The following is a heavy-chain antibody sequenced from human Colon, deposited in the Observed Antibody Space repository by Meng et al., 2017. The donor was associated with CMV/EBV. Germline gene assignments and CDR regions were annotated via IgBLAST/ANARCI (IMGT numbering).Heavy chain of an antibody. CDR1: GFAFSAFR. J-gene: IGHJ4*02. D-gene: IGHD6-19*01. CDR3: TKGHVAAVTAGDY. Sequence: GESLKISCAASGFAFSAFRLSWVRQAPGKGLEWVSRITESGGTNYADSVRGRFGISRDISNQMVWLQMSDLRPEDTAVYYCTKGHVAAVTAGDYWGQGTLVTVSS. V-gene: IGHV3-23*01. CDR2: ITESGGT.